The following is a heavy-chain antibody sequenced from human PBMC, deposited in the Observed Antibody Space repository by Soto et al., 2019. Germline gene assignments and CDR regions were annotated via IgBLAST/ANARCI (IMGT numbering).Heavy chain of an antibody. CDR3: ARGGYSYGPGDY. D-gene: IGHD5-18*01. CDR1: GGSFSGYY. CDR2: INHSGST. V-gene: IGHV4-34*01. J-gene: IGHJ4*02. Sequence: QVQLQQWGAGLLKPSETLSLTCAVYGGSFSGYYWGWIRQPPGKGLEWIGEINHSGSTNYNPSLTSRVTISVDTSKNQFSLKLSSVTAADTAVYYCARGGYSYGPGDYWGQGTLVTVSS.